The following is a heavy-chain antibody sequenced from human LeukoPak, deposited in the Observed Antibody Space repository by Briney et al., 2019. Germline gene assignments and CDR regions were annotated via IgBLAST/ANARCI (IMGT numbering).Heavy chain of an antibody. J-gene: IGHJ4*02. Sequence: PGGSLRLSCGASGFXFSSYGMHWVRQAPGKGLEWVAVISYDGSNKYYADSVKGRFTISRDNSKNTLYLQMNSLRAEDTAVYYCAKDRGSSSWYYFDYWGQGTLVTVSS. V-gene: IGHV3-30*18. CDR3: AKDRGSSSWYYFDY. CDR1: GFXFSSYG. D-gene: IGHD6-13*01. CDR2: ISYDGSNK.